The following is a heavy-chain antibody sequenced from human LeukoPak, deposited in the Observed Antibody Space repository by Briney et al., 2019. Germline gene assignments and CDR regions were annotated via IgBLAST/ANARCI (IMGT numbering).Heavy chain of an antibody. Sequence: PGGSLRLSCAASGFTFSSYSMNWVRQAPGKGLEWVSSISSSSSYIYYADSVKGRFTISRDNAKNSLYLQMNSLRAEDTAVYYCARDSAPAAMYYYYYMDVWGKGTTVTVSS. D-gene: IGHD2-2*01. V-gene: IGHV3-21*01. CDR2: ISSSSSYI. CDR3: ARDSAPAAMYYYYYMDV. CDR1: GFTFSSYS. J-gene: IGHJ6*03.